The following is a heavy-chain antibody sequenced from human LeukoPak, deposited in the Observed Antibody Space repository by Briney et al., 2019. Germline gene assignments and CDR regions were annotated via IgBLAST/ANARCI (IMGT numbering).Heavy chain of an antibody. CDR1: GYTFTGYY. D-gene: IGHD2-15*01. Sequence: ASVKVSCKASGYTFTGYYMHWVRQAPGQGLEWMGWISPTSGGTNYAQKFQGRVTMTRDTSISTAYMELSRLRSDDTAVYYCARWVDYYYYMDVWGKGTTVTISS. V-gene: IGHV1-2*02. J-gene: IGHJ6*03. CDR3: ARWVDYYYYMDV. CDR2: ISPTSGGT.